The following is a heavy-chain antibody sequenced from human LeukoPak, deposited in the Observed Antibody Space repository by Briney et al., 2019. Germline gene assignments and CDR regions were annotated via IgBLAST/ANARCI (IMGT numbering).Heavy chain of an antibody. CDR1: GFTFTSYW. Sequence: GGSLRLPCAVSGFTFTSYWMSWVRQAPGKGLEWVANVNEDGSYKFHADSVKGRLTISRDNSKSSLYLQMSSLRADDTAVYYCARDATRGGDNDYWGQGTRVIVSS. J-gene: IGHJ4*02. D-gene: IGHD2-21*02. CDR3: ARDATRGGDNDY. V-gene: IGHV3-7*01. CDR2: VNEDGSYK.